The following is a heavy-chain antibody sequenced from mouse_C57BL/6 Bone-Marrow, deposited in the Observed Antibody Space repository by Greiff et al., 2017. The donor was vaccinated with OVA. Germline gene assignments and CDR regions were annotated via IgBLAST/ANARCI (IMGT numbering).Heavy chain of an antibody. J-gene: IGHJ3*01. CDR1: GYAFSSSW. CDR2: IYPGDGVT. V-gene: IGHV1-82*01. D-gene: IGHD6-2*01. CDR3: ARGEVSAWFAY. Sequence: VKLMESGPELVKPGASVKISCKASGYAFSSSWMNWVKQRPGKGLEWIGRIYPGDGVTNYNGKFKGKATLTADKSSSTAYMQLSSLTSEDSAVYFCARGEVSAWFAYWGQGTLVTVSA.